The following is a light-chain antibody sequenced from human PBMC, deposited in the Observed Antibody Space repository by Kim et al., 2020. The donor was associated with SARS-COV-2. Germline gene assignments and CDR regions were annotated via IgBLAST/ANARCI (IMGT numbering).Light chain of an antibody. V-gene: IGLV3-1*01. CDR3: QAWDSSAVV. CDR1: KLGDKY. J-gene: IGLJ2*01. CDR2: QDS. Sequence: SVSPGQPAGIPCSGDKLGDKYACWYQQKPGQSPVLVIYQDSKRPSRIPERFSGSNSGNTATLTISGTQAMDEADYYCQAWDSSAVVFGGGTQLTVL.